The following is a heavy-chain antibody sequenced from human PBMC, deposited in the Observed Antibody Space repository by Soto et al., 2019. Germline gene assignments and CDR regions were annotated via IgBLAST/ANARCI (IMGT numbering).Heavy chain of an antibody. CDR1: GGSISSGGYS. D-gene: IGHD2-2*01. J-gene: IGHJ6*02. Sequence: PSETLSLTCAVSGGSISSGGYSWSWLRQPPGKGLEWIGYIYHSGSTYYNPSLKSRVTISVDRSKNQFSLKLSSVTAADTAVYYCARGRCISTSCYADYYYGLDVWGQGTTVTVSS. V-gene: IGHV4-30-2*01. CDR3: ARGRCISTSCYADYYYGLDV. CDR2: IYHSGST.